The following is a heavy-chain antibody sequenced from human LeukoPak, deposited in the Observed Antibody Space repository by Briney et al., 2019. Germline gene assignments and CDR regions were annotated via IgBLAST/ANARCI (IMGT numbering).Heavy chain of an antibody. CDR2: IYTSGST. CDR3: ARDLGYSSSSGDWFDP. Sequence: ASQTLSLTCTVSGGSITSGSYYWSWIRQPAGKGLEWIGRIYTSGSTNYNPSLKSRVTISVDTSKNQCSLKLSSVTAADTAVYYCARDLGYSSSSGDWFDPWGQGTLVTVSS. J-gene: IGHJ5*02. D-gene: IGHD6-6*01. V-gene: IGHV4-61*02. CDR1: GGSITSGSYY.